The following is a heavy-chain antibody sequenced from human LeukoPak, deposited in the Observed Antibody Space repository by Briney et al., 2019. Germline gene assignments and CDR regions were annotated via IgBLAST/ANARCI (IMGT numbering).Heavy chain of an antibody. CDR3: ARVRMTTFFDY. Sequence: PGGSLRLSCAASGFMFSNYAMSWVRQAPGKGLEWVSVIYSGGNTYYADSVKGRFTISRDNSKNTLSLQMNSLRAEDTAVYYCARVRMTTFFDYWGQGTLVTVSS. D-gene: IGHD3-16*01. V-gene: IGHV3-66*01. CDR1: GFMFSNYA. J-gene: IGHJ4*02. CDR2: IYSGGNT.